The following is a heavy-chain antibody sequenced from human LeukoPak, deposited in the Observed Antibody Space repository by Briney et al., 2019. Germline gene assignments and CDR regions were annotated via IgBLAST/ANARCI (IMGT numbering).Heavy chain of an antibody. Sequence: SETLSLTCTVSGGSISSSSYYWGWIRQPPGKGLEWIGSIYYSGSTNYNPSLKSRVTISVDTSKNQFSLKLSSVAAADTAVYYCARQMRMVRGAHVDYWGQGTLVTVSS. D-gene: IGHD3-10*01. CDR1: GGSISSSSYY. V-gene: IGHV4-39*01. CDR2: IYYSGST. J-gene: IGHJ4*02. CDR3: ARQMRMVRGAHVDY.